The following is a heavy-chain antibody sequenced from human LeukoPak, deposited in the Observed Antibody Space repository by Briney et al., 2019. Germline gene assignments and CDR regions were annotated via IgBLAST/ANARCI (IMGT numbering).Heavy chain of an antibody. CDR3: ARGNIVVVTAIQAFDI. D-gene: IGHD2-21*02. CDR1: GFTFSSYS. Sequence: PGGSLRLSCAASGFTFSSYSMNWVRQAPGKGLEWVSSMGSSSSYIYYADSVKGRFTISRDNAKNSLYLQMNSLRAEDTAVYYCARGNIVVVTAIQAFDIWGQGTMVTVSS. CDR2: MGSSSSYI. J-gene: IGHJ3*02. V-gene: IGHV3-21*01.